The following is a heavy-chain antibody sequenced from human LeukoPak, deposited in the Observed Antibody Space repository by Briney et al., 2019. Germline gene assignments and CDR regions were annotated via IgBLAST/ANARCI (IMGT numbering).Heavy chain of an antibody. D-gene: IGHD1-26*01. CDR1: GFTFRSCA. CDR2: ITSNGGST. J-gene: IGHJ4*02. CDR3: IKDRSGTYSFDY. V-gene: IGHV3-64D*06. Sequence: GGSLRLSCSAFGFTFRSCAMHWVRQAPSEGLEYVSTITSNGGSTYYADSVKGRFTISRDNSKNTLYLQMSSLRTEDTAVYYCIKDRSGTYSFDYWGQGTLVTVSS.